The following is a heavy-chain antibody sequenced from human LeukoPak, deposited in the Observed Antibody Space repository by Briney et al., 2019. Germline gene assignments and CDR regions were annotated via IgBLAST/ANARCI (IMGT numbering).Heavy chain of an antibody. Sequence: PGGSLRLPCAASGFTFSSYAMSWVRQAPGKGLEWVSAISGSGGSTYYADSVKGRFTISRDNAKNSLYLQMNSLRAEDTAVYYCARDLPSYCGGDCYVDNWFDPWGQGTLVTVSS. CDR3: ARDLPSYCGGDCYVDNWFDP. CDR2: ISGSGGST. J-gene: IGHJ5*02. D-gene: IGHD2-21*02. V-gene: IGHV3-23*01. CDR1: GFTFSSYA.